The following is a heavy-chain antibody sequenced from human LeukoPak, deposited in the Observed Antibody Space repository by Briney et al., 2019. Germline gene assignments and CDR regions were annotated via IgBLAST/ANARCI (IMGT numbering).Heavy chain of an antibody. V-gene: IGHV1-2*02. Sequence: ASVKVSCKASGYTFTGYYMHWVRQAPGQGLEWMGWINPNSGGTNYAQKFQGRVTMARDTSISTAYVELSRLRSDDTAVYYCARGITIFGVVISYWGQGTLVTASS. CDR1: GYTFTGYY. CDR2: INPNSGGT. J-gene: IGHJ4*02. D-gene: IGHD3-3*01. CDR3: ARGITIFGVVISY.